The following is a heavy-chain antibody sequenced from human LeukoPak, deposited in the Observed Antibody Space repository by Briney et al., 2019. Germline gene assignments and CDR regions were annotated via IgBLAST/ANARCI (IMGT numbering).Heavy chain of an antibody. D-gene: IGHD3-22*01. Sequence: GRSLRLSCAASGFTFSSYAMRWVRQAPGKGLEWVAVISYDGSNKYYADSVKGRFTISRDNSKNTLYLQMNSLRAEDTAVYYCASVRITMIVVVNTTSDDYWGQGTLVTVSS. J-gene: IGHJ4*02. V-gene: IGHV3-30*04. CDR1: GFTFSSYA. CDR3: ASVRITMIVVVNTTSDDY. CDR2: ISYDGSNK.